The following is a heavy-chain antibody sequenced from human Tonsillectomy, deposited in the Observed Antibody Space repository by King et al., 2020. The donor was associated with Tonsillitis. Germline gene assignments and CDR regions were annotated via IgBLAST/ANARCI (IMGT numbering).Heavy chain of an antibody. CDR2: IHYSGST. V-gene: IGHV4-59*01. CDR3: ARAGYYDSSGFFYFAFHL. CDR1: GGSISSYY. Sequence: QLQESGPGLVKPSETLSLTCTVSGGSISSYYWSWLRQPPGKGLEWIAYIHYSGSTNYNPSLKRRVTISVDTSKSQISLILSSVTAADTAVYYCARAGYYDSSGFFYFAFHLWGQGTMVTVSS. J-gene: IGHJ3*01. D-gene: IGHD3-22*01.